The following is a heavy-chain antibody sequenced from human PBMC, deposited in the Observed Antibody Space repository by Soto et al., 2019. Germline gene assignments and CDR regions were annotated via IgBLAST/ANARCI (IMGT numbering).Heavy chain of an antibody. CDR2: INSSSTYT. CDR1: GFTFSDYY. D-gene: IGHD6-13*01. CDR3: ARVIAAAGGRRYFDL. V-gene: IGHV3-11*05. J-gene: IGHJ2*01. Sequence: QVQLVESGGGLVKLGGSLRLSCAASGFTFSDYYMSWIRQAPGKGLEWVSYINSSSTYTNYADSMKGRFTISRDNAKNSLYLQMNSLRAEDTAVYYCARVIAAAGGRRYFDLWGRGTLVTVSS.